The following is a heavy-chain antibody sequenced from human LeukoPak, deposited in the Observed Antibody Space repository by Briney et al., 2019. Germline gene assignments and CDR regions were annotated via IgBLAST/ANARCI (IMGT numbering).Heavy chain of an antibody. J-gene: IGHJ6*02. Sequence: SETLSLTCAVSGGSISSSNWWSWVRPPPGKGLEWIGEIYHSGSTNYSPSLKSRVTISVDKSKNQFSLKLSSVTAADTAVYYCASGAYYDFWSGYHGAHHGHYYYGMDVWGQGTTVTVSS. CDR1: GGSISSSNW. CDR3: ASGAYYDFWSGYHGAHHGHYYYGMDV. D-gene: IGHD3-3*01. V-gene: IGHV4-4*02. CDR2: IYHSGST.